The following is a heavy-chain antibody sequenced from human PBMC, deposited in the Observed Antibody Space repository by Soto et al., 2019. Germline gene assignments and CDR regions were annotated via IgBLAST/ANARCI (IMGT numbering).Heavy chain of an antibody. Sequence: SETLSLTCTVSGGSISSYYWSWIRQPPGKGLEWIGYIYYSGSTNYNPSLKSRVTISVDTSKNQFSLKLSSVTAADTAVYYCARDPLRIAAAATGYYGMDVSAQRTTVTVSS. V-gene: IGHV4-59*01. CDR2: IYYSGST. J-gene: IGHJ6*02. CDR1: GGSISSYY. CDR3: ARDPLRIAAAATGYYGMDV. D-gene: IGHD6-13*01.